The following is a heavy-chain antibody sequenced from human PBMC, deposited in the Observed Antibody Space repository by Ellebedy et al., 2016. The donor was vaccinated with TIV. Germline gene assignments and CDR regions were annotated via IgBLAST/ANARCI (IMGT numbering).Heavy chain of an antibody. CDR2: IYYSGST. Sequence: SETLSLXXTVSGDSINNHYWGWVRQPPGKGLEWIGNIYYSGSTYYNPSLESQVTISIDTSRKHFSLRLTSVTAADTAMYYCGRGSIFGVLNNWGQGTPVTVSS. D-gene: IGHD3-3*01. CDR3: GRGSIFGVLNN. V-gene: IGHV4-59*11. J-gene: IGHJ4*02. CDR1: GDSINNHY.